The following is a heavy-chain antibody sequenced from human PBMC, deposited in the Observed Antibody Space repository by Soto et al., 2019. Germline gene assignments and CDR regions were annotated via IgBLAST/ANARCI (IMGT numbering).Heavy chain of an antibody. CDR2: ISSSSSTI. J-gene: IGHJ6*02. V-gene: IGHV3-48*02. Sequence: EVQLVASGGGLVQPGGSLRLSCAASGFTFSSYSMNWVRQAPGKGLEWVSYISSSSSTIYYADSVKGRFTISRDNAKNSLYLQMNSLRDEDTAVYYCARDRITVTTSHLFGGMDVWGQGTTVTVSS. D-gene: IGHD4-17*01. CDR3: ARDRITVTTSHLFGGMDV. CDR1: GFTFSSYS.